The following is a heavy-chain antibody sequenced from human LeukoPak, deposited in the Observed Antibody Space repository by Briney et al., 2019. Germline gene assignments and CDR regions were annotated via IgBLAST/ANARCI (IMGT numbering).Heavy chain of an antibody. Sequence: PGGSLRLSCAASGFTFSGYGMHWVRQAPGKGLEWVSFIRYDGSDKYYADSVKGRFTISRDNSKNTLYLQMNSLRVEDTALYYCAAINIAQLPIPVYWGQGTLVTVSS. CDR3: AAINIAQLPIPVY. V-gene: IGHV3-30*02. CDR1: GFTFSGYG. J-gene: IGHJ4*02. CDR2: IRYDGSDK. D-gene: IGHD5-24*01.